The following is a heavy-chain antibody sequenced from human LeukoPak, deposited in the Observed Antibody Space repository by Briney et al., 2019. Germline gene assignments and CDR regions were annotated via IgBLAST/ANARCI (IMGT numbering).Heavy chain of an antibody. V-gene: IGHV4-31*03. D-gene: IGHD7-27*01. J-gene: IGHJ5*02. CDR3: ARAQRTPRTWSLGYDWFDP. Sequence: SETLSLTCTVSGGSISSGGYYWSWIRQHPGKGLEWIGYIYYSGSTYYNPSLKSRVTISVDTSKNQFSLKLSSVTAADTAVYYCARAQRTPRTWSLGYDWFDPWGQGTLVTVSS. CDR1: GGSISSGGYY. CDR2: IYYSGST.